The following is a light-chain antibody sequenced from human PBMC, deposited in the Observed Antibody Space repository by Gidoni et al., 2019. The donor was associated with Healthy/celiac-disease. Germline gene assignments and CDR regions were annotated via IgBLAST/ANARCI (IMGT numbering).Light chain of an antibody. CDR2: GAS. CDR3: QQYNNWPPRWT. Sequence: EIVLTHSPATLSVSPGERAPLSCRARQSVSSNLAWYQQKPGQAPRLRIYGASTRATGIPARFSGSGSGTEFTLTISSLQSEDFAVYYCQQYNNWPPRWTFGQGTKVEIK. J-gene: IGKJ1*01. V-gene: IGKV3-15*01. CDR1: QSVSSN.